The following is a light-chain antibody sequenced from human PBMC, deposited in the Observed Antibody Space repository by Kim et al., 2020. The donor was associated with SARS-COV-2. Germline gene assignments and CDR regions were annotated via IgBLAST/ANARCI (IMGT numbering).Light chain of an antibody. CDR1: KLEDKY. V-gene: IGLV3-1*01. CDR2: QDT. CDR3: QTWDSSSVI. J-gene: IGLJ2*01. Sequence: SYELTQPPSVSVSPGQTASITCYGDKLEDKYVCWYQQKAGQSPVLLIYQDTKWPSGIPERFSGSNSGNTATLTISGTQAMDEADYYCQTWDSSSVIFGGGTQLTVL.